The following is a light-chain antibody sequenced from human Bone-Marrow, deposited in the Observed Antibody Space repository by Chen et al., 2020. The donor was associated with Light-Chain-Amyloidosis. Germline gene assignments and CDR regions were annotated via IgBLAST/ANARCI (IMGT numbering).Light chain of an antibody. J-gene: IGKJ2*01. Sequence: EIVMTQSPATLSVSPGERATLSCRASQSVKRNLAWYQQKPGQAPRLLIYGASTTATGIPDRFRGSGSGTECSRSVSSLQSEGFAEYYCQQDNNWTPDTFGQGTKVEIK. CDR2: GAS. CDR3: QQDNNWTPDT. CDR1: QSVKRN. V-gene: IGKV3-15*01.